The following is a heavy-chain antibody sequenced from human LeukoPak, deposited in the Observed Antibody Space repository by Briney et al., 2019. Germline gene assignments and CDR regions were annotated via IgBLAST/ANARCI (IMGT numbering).Heavy chain of an antibody. J-gene: IGHJ6*02. V-gene: IGHV3-9*01. CDR3: AKPYSSGWYGIYYYGMDV. Sequence: GGSLRLSCAASGFTFDDYAMHWVRQAPGKGLEWVSGISWNSGSIGYADSVKGRFTISRDNAKNSLYLQMDSLRAEDTALYYCAKPYSSGWYGIYYYGMDVWGQGTTVTVSS. D-gene: IGHD6-19*01. CDR2: ISWNSGSI. CDR1: GFTFDDYA.